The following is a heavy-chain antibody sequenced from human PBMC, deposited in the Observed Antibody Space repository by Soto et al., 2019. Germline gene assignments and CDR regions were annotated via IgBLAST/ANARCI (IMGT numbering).Heavy chain of an antibody. CDR1: GYTFTIHD. CDR2: LNPHSGKA. D-gene: IGHD6-6*01. Sequence: ASVKVSCKASGYTFTIHDIHWLRQAPGQGLEWMAGLNPHSGKAAYAQRFQGRLTMTGNASTSTAYMELSGLRSGDTAMYYCARVSSIAARRSYDSWGQGTLVTVSS. CDR3: ARVSSIAARRSYDS. J-gene: IGHJ4*02. V-gene: IGHV1-8*01.